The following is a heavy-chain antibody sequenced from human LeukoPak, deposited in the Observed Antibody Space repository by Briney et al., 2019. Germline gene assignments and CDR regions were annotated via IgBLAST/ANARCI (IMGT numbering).Heavy chain of an antibody. CDR3: ARNSFGGWFDP. CDR1: GGSFSGYY. J-gene: IGHJ5*02. Sequence: PSETLSLTCAVYGGSFSGYYWSWIRQPPGKGLEWIGEINHSGSTNYNPSLKSRVTISVDTSKNQFSLKLSSVTAADTAVHYCARNSFGGWFDPWGQGTLVTVSS. V-gene: IGHV4-34*01. CDR2: INHSGST. D-gene: IGHD3-10*01.